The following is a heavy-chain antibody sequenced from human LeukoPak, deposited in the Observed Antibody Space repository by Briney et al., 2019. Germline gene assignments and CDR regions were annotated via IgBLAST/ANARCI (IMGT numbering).Heavy chain of an antibody. J-gene: IGHJ4*02. Sequence: SETLSLTCTVSGGSLTNYYWTWLRQPPGKGLEWIGYIDYSGRANYSASLKSRVTILLDTSNNQFSLKFNSVTAADTAVYYCARALATMFFDYWGQGTLVTVST. CDR2: IDYSGRA. D-gene: IGHD5-12*01. CDR3: ARALATMFFDY. CDR1: GGSLTNYY. V-gene: IGHV4-59*01.